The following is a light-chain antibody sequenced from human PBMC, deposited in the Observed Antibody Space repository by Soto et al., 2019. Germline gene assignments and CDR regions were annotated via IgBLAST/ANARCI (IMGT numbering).Light chain of an antibody. J-gene: IGKJ4*01. Sequence: EIVLTQSPATLSLSPGEGATLSCRASQSISHYLAWYQQKPGQAPRLLIYDAANRATGNPARFSGSGSGTDFTLTISSLDPEDFAVYWCQHRKNWLLTFGGGTKVEVK. V-gene: IGKV3-11*01. CDR2: DAA. CDR3: QHRKNWLLT. CDR1: QSISHY.